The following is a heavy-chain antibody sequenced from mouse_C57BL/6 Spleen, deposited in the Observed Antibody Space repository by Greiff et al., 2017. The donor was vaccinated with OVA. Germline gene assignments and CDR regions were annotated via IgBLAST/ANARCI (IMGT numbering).Heavy chain of an antibody. CDR3: ARRGFYYGSSPDWYFDV. V-gene: IGHV1-42*01. CDR2: INPSTGGT. D-gene: IGHD1-1*01. J-gene: IGHJ1*03. CDR1: GYSFTGYY. Sequence: VQLQQSGPELVKPGASVKISCKASGYSFTGYYMNWVKQSPEKSLEWIGEINPSTGGTTYNQKFKAKATLTVEKSSSTAYMQLKSLTSEDSAVYYCARRGFYYGSSPDWYFDVWGTGTTVTVSS.